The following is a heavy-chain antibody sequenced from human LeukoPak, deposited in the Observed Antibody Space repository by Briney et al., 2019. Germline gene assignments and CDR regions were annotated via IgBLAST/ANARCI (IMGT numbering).Heavy chain of an antibody. CDR1: GGSISSGGYY. Sequence: SETLSLTCTVSGGSISSGGYYWSWIRQHPGKGLEWIGYIYYSGSTYYNPSLKSRVTISVDTSKNQFSLKLSSVTAADTAVYYCARFVPKISIDAFDIWGQGTMATVSS. V-gene: IGHV4-31*03. J-gene: IGHJ3*02. CDR3: ARFVPKISIDAFDI. CDR2: IYYSGST.